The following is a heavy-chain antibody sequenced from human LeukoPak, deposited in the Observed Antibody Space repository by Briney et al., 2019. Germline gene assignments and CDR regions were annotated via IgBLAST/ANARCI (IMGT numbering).Heavy chain of an antibody. V-gene: IGHV4-4*09. CDR3: ASSGSWGPSDY. D-gene: IGHD1-26*01. CDR2: IYTSGST. J-gene: IGHJ4*02. CDR1: GGSISSYY. Sequence: SETLSLTCTVSGGSISSYYWSWIRQPPGKGLEWIGYIYTSGSTNYNPSLKSRVTISVDTSKNQFSLKVTSVTAADSAIYYCASSGSWGPSDYWGQGLMVTVSS.